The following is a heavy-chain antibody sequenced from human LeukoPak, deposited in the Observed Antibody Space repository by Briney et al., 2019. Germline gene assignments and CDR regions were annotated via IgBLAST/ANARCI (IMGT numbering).Heavy chain of an antibody. D-gene: IGHD2-2*01. CDR3: ARQGIVCSRTSCHPVFCDS. Sequence: SETLSLTCTVSGGSFSSSSYSWGWIRQPPGKGLEWIGTMYYSGSTYYNPSLKSRVIISVDTSKNQFSLKVSSVTAADTAVYYCARQGIVCSRTSCHPVFCDSWGQGTLVTVSS. V-gene: IGHV4-39*01. CDR1: GGSFSSSSYS. CDR2: MYYSGST. J-gene: IGHJ4*02.